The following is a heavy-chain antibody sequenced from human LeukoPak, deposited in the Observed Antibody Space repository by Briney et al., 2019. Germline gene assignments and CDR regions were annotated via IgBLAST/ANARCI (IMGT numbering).Heavy chain of an antibody. J-gene: IGHJ4*02. CDR3: ARLAVVGATVGFDF. Sequence: PGGSLRLSCAASGFTFSTFWMGWVRQAPGKGLDWVANMNQDEGEIYYADSVRGRFTISRDNAKNSLFLQMNSLRVEDTALYYCARLAVVGATVGFDFWGQGTLVTVSS. CDR1: GFTFSTFW. D-gene: IGHD1-26*01. CDR2: MNQDEGEI. V-gene: IGHV3-7*01.